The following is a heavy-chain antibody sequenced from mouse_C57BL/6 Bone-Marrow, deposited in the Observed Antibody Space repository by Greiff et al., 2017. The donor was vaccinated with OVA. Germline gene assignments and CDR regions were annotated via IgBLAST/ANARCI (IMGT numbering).Heavy chain of an antibody. J-gene: IGHJ3*01. V-gene: IGHV5-12*01. CDR1: GFTFSDYY. CDR3: ASPAQGY. Sequence: EVQLVESGGGLVQPGGSLKLSCAASGFTFSDYYMYWVRQTPEKRLEWVAYISNGGGSTYYPDTVKGRFTISRDNAKNTLYLQMSRLKSEDTAMYYCASPAQGYWGQGTLVTVSA. CDR2: ISNGGGST.